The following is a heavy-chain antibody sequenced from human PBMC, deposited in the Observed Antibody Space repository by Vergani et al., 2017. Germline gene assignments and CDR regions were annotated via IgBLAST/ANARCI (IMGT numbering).Heavy chain of an antibody. CDR1: GFTFSSYW. J-gene: IGHJ6*02. V-gene: IGHV3-74*01. CDR2: INSDGSST. Sequence: EVQLVESGGGLVQPGGSLRLSCAASGFTFSSYWMHWVRQAPGKGLVWVSRINSDGSSTSYADSVKGRFTISRDNAKNTLYLQMNSLRAEDTAVYYCARDSSSGYYFAEGYYYYGMDVWGQGTTVTVSS. D-gene: IGHD3-22*01. CDR3: ARDSSSGYYFAEGYYYYGMDV.